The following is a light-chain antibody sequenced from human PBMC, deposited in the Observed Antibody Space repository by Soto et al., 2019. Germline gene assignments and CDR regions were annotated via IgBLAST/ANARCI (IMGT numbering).Light chain of an antibody. Sequence: DIQMTHSPSTLSASVGDRVTITCRASQSISHYLAWYQHKPGKAPNLLIFDASSLERGVTSRFSGSGSGTDFTLTISHLQPDDSATYYCQQYTSYSPWTFGQGTKVDIK. J-gene: IGKJ1*01. CDR2: DAS. V-gene: IGKV1-5*01. CDR1: QSISHY. CDR3: QQYTSYSPWT.